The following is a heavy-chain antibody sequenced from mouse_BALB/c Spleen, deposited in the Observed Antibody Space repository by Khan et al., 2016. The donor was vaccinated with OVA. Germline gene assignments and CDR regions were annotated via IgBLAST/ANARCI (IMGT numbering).Heavy chain of an antibody. CDR1: GFNITDTY. J-gene: IGHJ3*01. Sequence: VQLKQSRAELLKPGASVKLSCTSSGFNITDTYMHWVKQRPEQGLEWIGRIDPANGNTKFDPKFQGKATITADTSSNTAYLQLSSLTSEDTADYYCATLYVNPFAYWGQGTLVTVSA. CDR2: IDPANGNT. CDR3: ATLYVNPFAY. V-gene: IGHV14-3*02. D-gene: IGHD2-1*01.